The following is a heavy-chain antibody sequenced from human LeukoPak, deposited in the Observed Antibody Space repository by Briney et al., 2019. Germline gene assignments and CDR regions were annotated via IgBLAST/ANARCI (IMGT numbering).Heavy chain of an antibody. J-gene: IGHJ6*02. CDR2: IRSKAYGGTI. D-gene: IGHD5-18*01. Sequence: PGRSLRLSCTTSGFTFGDYAMSWVRQAPGKGLEWVGFIRSKAYGGTIEYAAPVKGRFTISRDDSKSIAYLQMNSLKIEDTALYYCTRGPIQLWIHNAMDVWGQGTTVTVSS. CDR1: GFTFGDYA. V-gene: IGHV3-49*04. CDR3: TRGPIQLWIHNAMDV.